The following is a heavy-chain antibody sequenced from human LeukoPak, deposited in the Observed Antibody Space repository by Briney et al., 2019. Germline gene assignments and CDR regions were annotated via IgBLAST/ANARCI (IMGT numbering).Heavy chain of an antibody. CDR2: FDPEDGET. CDR3: ATAVLVGATAGFDY. D-gene: IGHD1-26*01. Sequence: GASVKVSCKVSGYTLTESSMHWVRQAPGKGLEWMGGFDPEDGETIYAQKFQGRVTMTEDTSTDTAYMELSSLRSEDTAVYYCATAVLVGATAGFDYWGQGTLVTVSS. J-gene: IGHJ4*02. CDR1: GYTLTESS. V-gene: IGHV1-24*01.